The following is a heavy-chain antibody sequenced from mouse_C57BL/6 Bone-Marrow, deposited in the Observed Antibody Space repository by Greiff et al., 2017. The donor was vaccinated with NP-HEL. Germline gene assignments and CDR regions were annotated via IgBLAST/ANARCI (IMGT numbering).Heavy chain of an antibody. CDR3: ARSVGGAWFAY. Sequence: VQLQQSGAELVRPGTSVKVSCKASGYAFTNYLIEWVKQRPGQGLEWIGVINPGSGGTNYNETFKGKATLTADKSSSTAYMQDSSLTSEDYAVDDCARSVGGAWFAYWGQGTLVTGSA. CDR2: INPGSGGT. V-gene: IGHV1-54*01. J-gene: IGHJ3*01. CDR1: GYAFTNYL.